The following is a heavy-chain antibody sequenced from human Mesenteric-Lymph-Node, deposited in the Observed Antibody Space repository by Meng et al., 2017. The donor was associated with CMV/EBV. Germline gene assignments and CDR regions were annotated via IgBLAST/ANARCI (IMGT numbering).Heavy chain of an antibody. Sequence: ASVKVSCKASGYTFTSYDVIWVRQATGQGLEWMGWMNPNSGDTGYTQKFQGRVTMTTDTSTSTAYMELRSLRSDDTAAYYCASGYSRSWWSREYDYWGQGTLVTVSS. J-gene: IGHJ4*02. CDR2: MNPNSGDT. V-gene: IGHV1-8*01. D-gene: IGHD6-13*01. CDR3: ASGYSRSWWSREYDY. CDR1: GYTFTSYD.